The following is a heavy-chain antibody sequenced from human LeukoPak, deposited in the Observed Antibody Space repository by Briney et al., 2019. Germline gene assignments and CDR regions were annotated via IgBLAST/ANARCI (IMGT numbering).Heavy chain of an antibody. CDR1: AFTFSTYG. V-gene: IGHV3-33*06. Sequence: PGGSLRLSCAASAFTFSTYGMHWVRQAPGKGLEWVASIWNVGNDKFYADSVRGRFTISRDISQNTLYLHMRSLRDDDTAFYYCAKDLDYGDYGPDFDCRGQGTLVTVSS. D-gene: IGHD4-17*01. J-gene: IGHJ4*02. CDR3: AKDLDYGDYGPDFDC. CDR2: IWNVGNDK.